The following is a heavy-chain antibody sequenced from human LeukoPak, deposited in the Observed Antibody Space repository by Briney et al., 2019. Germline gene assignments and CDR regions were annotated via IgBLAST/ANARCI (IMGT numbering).Heavy chain of an antibody. Sequence: SGGSLRLSCAASGFTFDDYAMHWVRQAPGKGLEWVSSISSSSSYIYYADSVKGRFTISRDNAKNSLYLQMNSLRAEDTAVYYCAREDPYCGSDCPSYGMDVWGQGTTVTVSS. CDR1: GFTFDDYA. V-gene: IGHV3-21*04. D-gene: IGHD2-21*02. J-gene: IGHJ6*02. CDR2: ISSSSSYI. CDR3: AREDPYCGSDCPSYGMDV.